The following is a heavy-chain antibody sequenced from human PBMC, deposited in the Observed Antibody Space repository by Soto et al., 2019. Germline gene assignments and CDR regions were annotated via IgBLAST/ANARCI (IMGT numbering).Heavy chain of an antibody. D-gene: IGHD5-12*01. CDR3: ARASSGYDLGDDF. Sequence: PLGALRLSCAASGFDFGDYSFHWVRQAPGKGLEWISYISFSSQTIHYADSVKGRFTVSRDNAKKSLYLQMNTLRVEDTAVYYCARASSGYDLGDDFWGQGTLVTVSS. CDR1: GFDFGDYS. J-gene: IGHJ4*02. CDR2: ISFSSQTI. V-gene: IGHV3-48*01.